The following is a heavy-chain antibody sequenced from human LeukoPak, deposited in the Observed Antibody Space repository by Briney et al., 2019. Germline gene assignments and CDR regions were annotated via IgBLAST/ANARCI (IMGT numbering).Heavy chain of an antibody. CDR1: GFMFSSYE. V-gene: IGHV3-48*03. D-gene: IGHD3-22*01. CDR3: ASDSSGYFGP. Sequence: GGSLRLSCAASGFMFSSYEMNWVRQAPGKGLEWVSYISSSGSTIYYADSVKGRFTISRDNAKNSVYPEMNSLRAEDTAVYYCASDSSGYFGPWGQGTLVTVSS. J-gene: IGHJ5*02. CDR2: ISSSGSTI.